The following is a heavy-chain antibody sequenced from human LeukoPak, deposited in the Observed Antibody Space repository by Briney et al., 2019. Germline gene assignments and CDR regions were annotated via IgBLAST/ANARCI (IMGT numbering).Heavy chain of an antibody. V-gene: IGHV3-33*08. CDR2: IWYDGSNK. D-gene: IGHD3-10*01. J-gene: IGHJ4*02. CDR1: GFTFTNYA. Sequence: PGKSLRLSCATSGFTFTNYAVHWVRQAPGKGLEWVAVIWYDGSNKYYADSVKGRFTISRDNSKNTLYLQMNSLRAEDTAVYYCARDRRVRYYGSGSYGYWGQGTLVTVSS. CDR3: ARDRRVRYYGSGSYGY.